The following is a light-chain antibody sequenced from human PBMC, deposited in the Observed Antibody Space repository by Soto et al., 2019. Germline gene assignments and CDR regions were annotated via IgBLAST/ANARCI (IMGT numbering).Light chain of an antibody. CDR3: QQYCSSPLT. Sequence: EIVLTQSPGTLSLSPGEGATLSCRASQSVSSSYLAWYQQKPGQAPRLLIYAASSRATGVPARFSGSGSGTDFTLTISRLEPEDFAAYYCQQYCSSPLTFGGGTKVEIK. CDR1: QSVSSSY. J-gene: IGKJ4*01. V-gene: IGKV3-20*01. CDR2: AAS.